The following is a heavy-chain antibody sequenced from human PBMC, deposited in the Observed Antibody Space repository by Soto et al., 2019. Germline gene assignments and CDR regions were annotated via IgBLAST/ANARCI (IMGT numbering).Heavy chain of an antibody. J-gene: IGHJ4*01. V-gene: IGHV6-1*01. CDR2: TYYTSKWYY. D-gene: IGHD1-26*01. Sequence: SQNLSLTCEITGDSVSSNSSGWSKVRHSPSSGLELLGRTYYTSKWYYEYAVSVRGRITIKPDTSKNQYSLQLSSVTPEDTAVDFCARGEQYSGRIFDYWGEGTLVKVSS. CDR3: ARGEQYSGRIFDY. CDR1: GDSVSSNSSG.